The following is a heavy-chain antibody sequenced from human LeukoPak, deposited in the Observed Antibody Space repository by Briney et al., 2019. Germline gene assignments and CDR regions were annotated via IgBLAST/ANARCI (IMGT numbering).Heavy chain of an antibody. D-gene: IGHD5-12*01. CDR2: ISYDGSNK. V-gene: IGHV3-30*04. CDR1: GFTFSSYA. CDR3: ARGGYPTSNFDY. Sequence: GGSLRLSCAASGFTFSSYAMHWVRQAPGKGLEWVAVISYDGSNKYYADSVKGRFTISRDNSKNTLYLQMNSLRAEDTAVYYCARGGYPTSNFDYWGQGTLVTVSS. J-gene: IGHJ4*02.